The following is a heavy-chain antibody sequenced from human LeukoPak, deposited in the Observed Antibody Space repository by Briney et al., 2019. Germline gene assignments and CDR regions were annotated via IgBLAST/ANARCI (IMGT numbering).Heavy chain of an antibody. J-gene: IGHJ5*02. Sequence: PGGSLRLSCTTSGFNFRAYWMGWVRQAPGKGLEWVSAISGSGGSTYYADSVKGRFTISRDNSKNTLYLQMNSLRAEDTAVYYCAKGDLLAAAGGWFDPWGQGTLVTVSS. CDR1: GFNFRAYW. V-gene: IGHV3-23*01. D-gene: IGHD6-13*01. CDR3: AKGDLLAAAGGWFDP. CDR2: ISGSGGST.